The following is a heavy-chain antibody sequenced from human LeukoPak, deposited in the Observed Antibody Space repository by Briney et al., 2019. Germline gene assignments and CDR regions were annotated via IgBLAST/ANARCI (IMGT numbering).Heavy chain of an antibody. Sequence: GGSLRLSCAASEFTFSSYAMGWVRQAPGKGLEWVLVISSSGGSTNYADSVKGRFTISRDNSKNTVYLQMNSLRADDTAVYYCTTDLEGPLYVGHYSDLPFDPWGQGTLVTVSS. CDR1: EFTFSSYA. CDR2: ISSSGGST. D-gene: IGHD3-22*01. J-gene: IGHJ5*02. V-gene: IGHV3-23*01. CDR3: TTDLEGPLYVGHYSDLPFDP.